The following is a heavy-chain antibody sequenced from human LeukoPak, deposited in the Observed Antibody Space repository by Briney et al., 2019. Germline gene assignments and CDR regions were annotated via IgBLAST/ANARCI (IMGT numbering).Heavy chain of an antibody. V-gene: IGHV1-24*01. CDR1: GYTLTELS. CDR2: FDPEDGET. Sequence: ASVKVSCKVPGYTLTELSMHWVRQAPGKGLEWMGGFDPEDGETIYAQKFQGRVTMTEDTSTDTAYMELSSLRSEDTAVYYCVTDIDPGGLYAFDIWGQGTMVTVSS. CDR3: VTDIDPGGLYAFDI. J-gene: IGHJ3*02.